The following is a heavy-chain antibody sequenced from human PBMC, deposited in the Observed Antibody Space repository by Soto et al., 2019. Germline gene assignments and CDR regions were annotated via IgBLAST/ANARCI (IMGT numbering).Heavy chain of an antibody. D-gene: IGHD6-19*01. CDR3: ARGANSGWYGGWFDP. V-gene: IGHV4-30-4*01. J-gene: IGHJ5*02. CDR2: IYYSGST. Sequence: QVQLQESGPGLVKPSQTLSLTCTVSGGSISSGDYYWSWIRQPPGKGLEWIGYIYYSGSTYYNPSLKSRVTISVDTSKNQFSLKLSSVTAADTAVYYCARGANSGWYGGWFDPWGQGTLVTVSS. CDR1: GGSISSGDYY.